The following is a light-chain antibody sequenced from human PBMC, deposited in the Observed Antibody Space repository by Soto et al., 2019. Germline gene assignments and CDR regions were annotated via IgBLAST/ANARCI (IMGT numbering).Light chain of an antibody. Sequence: EIVLTQSPATLSLSPGDRATLSCRASQSVRSYLAWYQQKPGQAPSLLIYDASNRATGIPARFSGSGSGTDFTLTISSLEPEDFAVYYCHQRSNWPETFGQGTKVDIK. CDR2: DAS. CDR3: HQRSNWPET. CDR1: QSVRSY. V-gene: IGKV3-11*01. J-gene: IGKJ1*01.